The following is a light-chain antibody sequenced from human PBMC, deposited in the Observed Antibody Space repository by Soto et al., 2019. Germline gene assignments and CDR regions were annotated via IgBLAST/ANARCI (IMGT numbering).Light chain of an antibody. Sequence: QSALTQPRSVSGSPGQSVTIYCTGTSSDGGGYNYVSWYQQHPGKAPKLVIYAVNKRPSGVPDRFSGSKSGNTASLTISGLQAEDEADYYCSSFAGYYSLVFGGGTKLTVL. CDR2: AVN. CDR1: SSDGGGYNY. J-gene: IGLJ2*01. V-gene: IGLV2-11*01. CDR3: SSFAGYYSLV.